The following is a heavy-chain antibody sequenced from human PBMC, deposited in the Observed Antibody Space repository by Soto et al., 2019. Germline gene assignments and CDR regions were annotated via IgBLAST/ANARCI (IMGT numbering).Heavy chain of an antibody. CDR3: AKEPSIAARPTN. D-gene: IGHD6-6*01. J-gene: IGHJ4*02. CDR1: GFTFSSYW. CDR2: INSDGSST. V-gene: IGHV3-74*01. Sequence: LRLSCAASGFTFSSYWMHWVRQAPGKGLVWVSRINSDGSSTSYADSVKGRFTISRDNAKNTLYLQMNSLRAEDTAVYYCAKEPSIAARPTNWGQGTLVTVSS.